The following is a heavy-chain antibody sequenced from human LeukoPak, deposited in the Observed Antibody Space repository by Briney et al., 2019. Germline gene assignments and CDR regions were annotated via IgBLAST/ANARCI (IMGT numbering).Heavy chain of an antibody. CDR2: INPNSGGT. D-gene: IGHD3-22*01. Sequence: ASVKVSCKASGYTFTGYYMHWVRQAPGQGLEWMGWINPNSGGTSYAQKFQGRVTMTRDTSISTAYMELSRLRSDDTAVYYCARETSGSVYDYWGQGTLVTVSS. J-gene: IGHJ4*02. CDR3: ARETSGSVYDY. CDR1: GYTFTGYY. V-gene: IGHV1-2*02.